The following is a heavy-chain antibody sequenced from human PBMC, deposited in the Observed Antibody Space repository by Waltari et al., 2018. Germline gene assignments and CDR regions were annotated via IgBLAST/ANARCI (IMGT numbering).Heavy chain of an antibody. CDR1: GGSISSGGYY. D-gene: IGHD3-9*01. Sequence: QVQLQESGPGLVKPSQTLSLTCTVSGGSISSGGYYWSWIRQHPGKGLEWIGYIYYSGSTYYNPSLKSRVTISVDTSKNKFSLKLSSVTAADTAVYYCARREKYYDILTGYYTDAFDIWGQGTMVTVSS. CDR3: ARREKYYDILTGYYTDAFDI. CDR2: IYYSGST. V-gene: IGHV4-31*03. J-gene: IGHJ3*02.